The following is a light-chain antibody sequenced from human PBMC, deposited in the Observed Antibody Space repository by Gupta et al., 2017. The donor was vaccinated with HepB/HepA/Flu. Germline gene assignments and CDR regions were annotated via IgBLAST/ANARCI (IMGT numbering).Light chain of an antibody. J-gene: IGLJ2*01. CDR3: ATWDDSLNVL. Sequence: QSVLPPQPSASGNPWQRVTISCSGSSSNIGINTVIWYQQLPGTAPKLLIYSNNQRAPGGPDRVSGSKSGTAASLAISGLQSEDEADYYCATWDDSLNVLFGGGTKLTVL. CDR1: SSNIGINT. CDR2: SNN. V-gene: IGLV1-44*01.